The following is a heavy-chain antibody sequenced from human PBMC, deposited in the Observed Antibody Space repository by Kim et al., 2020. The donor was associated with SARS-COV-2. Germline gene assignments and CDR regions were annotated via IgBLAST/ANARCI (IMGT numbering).Heavy chain of an antibody. V-gene: IGHV1-2*06. Sequence: ASVKVSCKASGYTFTGYYMHWVRQAPGQGLEWMGRINPNSGGTNYAQKFQGRVTMTRDTSISTAYMELSRLRSDDTAVYYCARAWEQLWSVRYYYGMDVWGQGTTVTVSS. CDR3: ARAWEQLWSVRYYYGMDV. CDR2: INPNSGGT. CDR1: GYTFTGYY. D-gene: IGHD5-18*01. J-gene: IGHJ6*02.